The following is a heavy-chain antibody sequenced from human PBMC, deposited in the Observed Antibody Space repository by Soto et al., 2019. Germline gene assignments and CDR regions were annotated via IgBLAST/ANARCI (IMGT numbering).Heavy chain of an antibody. Sequence: GGSLRLSCAASGFTFNRYWMHWVRQAPGKGLVWVSRIKNDGSSTSYADSVKGRFSISRDNGKNTLYLQMNSLRVEDTAVYYCAKFDDDYNYMDVWGKGTTVTVSS. CDR3: AKFDDDYNYMDV. D-gene: IGHD1-1*01. CDR1: GFTFNRYW. J-gene: IGHJ6*03. CDR2: IKNDGSST. V-gene: IGHV3-74*01.